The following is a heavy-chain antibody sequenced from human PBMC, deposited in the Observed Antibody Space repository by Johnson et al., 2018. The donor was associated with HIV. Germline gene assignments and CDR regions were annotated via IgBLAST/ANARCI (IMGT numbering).Heavy chain of an antibody. CDR1: RFTFSDYY. V-gene: IGHV3-11*05. J-gene: IGHJ3*01. Sequence: QMLLVESGGGLVKPGGSLRLSCAASRFTFSDYYMSWIRQTPGKGLEWVSGISWNSGRIGYADSVKGRFTISRDNSKNTLYLQMTSLRQDDTAVYWCYCTDHFGVGSESKGTFDAWGQGTLVTVSS. D-gene: IGHD3-10*01. CDR2: ISWNSGRI. CDR3: YCTDHFGVGSESKGTFDA.